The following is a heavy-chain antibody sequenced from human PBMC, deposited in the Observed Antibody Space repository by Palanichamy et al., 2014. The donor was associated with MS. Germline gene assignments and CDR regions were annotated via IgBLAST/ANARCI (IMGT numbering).Heavy chain of an antibody. CDR1: GFTFSSYT. J-gene: IGHJ4*02. Sequence: EVQLVESGGGLVKPGGSLRLSCAASGFTFSSYTMNWVRQAPGKGLEWVSSITSSSSYIHYVDSVKGRFTVSRDNAKTSLTLQMNSLRAEDTAVYYCARDFSNVLDYWGQGTLVAVSS. D-gene: IGHD4-11*01. CDR2: ITSSSSYI. V-gene: IGHV3-21*01. CDR3: ARDFSNVLDY.